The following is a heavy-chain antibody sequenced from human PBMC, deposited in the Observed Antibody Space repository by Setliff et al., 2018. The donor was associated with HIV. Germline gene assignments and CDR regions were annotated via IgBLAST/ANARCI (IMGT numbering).Heavy chain of an antibody. D-gene: IGHD1-26*01. CDR1: GAPLNGFF. CDR3: ARVRGSSYFGTFDY. CDR2: VNHSGTP. J-gene: IGHJ4*02. Sequence: LTCAVYGAPLNGFFWSWVRQRPERGLEWIGEVNHSGTPNYSPSLKGRVTISLDTSKNEISLKLSSVTAADTAVYYCARVRGSSYFGTFDYWGQGALVTVS. V-gene: IGHV4-34*01.